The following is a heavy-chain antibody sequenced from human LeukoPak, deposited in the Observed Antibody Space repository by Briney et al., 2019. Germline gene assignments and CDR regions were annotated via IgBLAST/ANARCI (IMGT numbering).Heavy chain of an antibody. Sequence: GGSLRLSCAASGFTFSSYEMNWVRQAPGKGLEWASYISTSGSTIYYADSVKGRFTISRDNAKNSLYLQMNSLRAEDTAVYYCARLSTLTIDYWGQGTLVTVSS. D-gene: IGHD4-17*01. CDR3: ARLSTLTIDY. CDR2: ISTSGSTI. J-gene: IGHJ4*02. V-gene: IGHV3-48*03. CDR1: GFTFSSYE.